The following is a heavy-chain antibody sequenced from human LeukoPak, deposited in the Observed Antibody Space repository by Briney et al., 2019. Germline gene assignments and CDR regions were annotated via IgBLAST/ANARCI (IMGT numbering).Heavy chain of an antibody. Sequence: SQTLSLTCTVSGGSISSGGYYWSWIRQPPGKGLEWIGYISHSGSTYYNPSLKSRVTISVDRSKNQFSLKLSSVTAADTAVYYCARSASGAFDIWGQGTMVTVSS. D-gene: IGHD6-6*01. CDR3: ARSASGAFDI. CDR2: ISHSGST. V-gene: IGHV4-30-2*01. CDR1: GGSISSGGYY. J-gene: IGHJ3*02.